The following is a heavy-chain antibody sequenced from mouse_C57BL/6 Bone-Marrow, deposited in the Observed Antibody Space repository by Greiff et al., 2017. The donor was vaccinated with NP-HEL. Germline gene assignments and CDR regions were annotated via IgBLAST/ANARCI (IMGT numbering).Heavy chain of an antibody. CDR2: INPSTGGT. CDR3: AITGNYAMDY. V-gene: IGHV1-42*01. Sequence: EVQGVESGPELVKPGASVKISCKASGYSFTGYYMNWVKQSPEKSLEWIGEINPSTGGTTYNQKFKAKATLTVDKSSSTAYMQLKSLTSEDSAVYYCAITGNYAMDYWGQGTSVTVSS. J-gene: IGHJ4*01. CDR1: GYSFTGYY. D-gene: IGHD4-1*01.